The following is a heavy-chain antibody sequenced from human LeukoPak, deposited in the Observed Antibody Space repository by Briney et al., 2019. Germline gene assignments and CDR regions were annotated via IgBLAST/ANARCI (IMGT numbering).Heavy chain of an antibody. J-gene: IGHJ4*02. Sequence: SETLSLTCTVSGGSISSYYLSWIRQPPGKGLEWIGYIYYSGSTNYNPSLKSRVTISVDTSKNQFSLKLSSVTAADTAVYYCARGSTFGGVIGNFDYWGQGTLVTVSS. D-gene: IGHD3-16*02. CDR3: ARGSTFGGVIGNFDY. CDR1: GGSISSYY. V-gene: IGHV4-59*01. CDR2: IYYSGST.